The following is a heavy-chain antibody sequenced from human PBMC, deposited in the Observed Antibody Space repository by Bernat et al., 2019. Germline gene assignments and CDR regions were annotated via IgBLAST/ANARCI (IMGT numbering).Heavy chain of an antibody. Sequence: QMQLVQSGPEVKKPGTSVKVSCKASGFTFTSSAMQWVRQARGQRLEWIGWIVVVSGNTNYAQKFQERVTITRDMSTSTAYMELSSLRSEDTAVYYCAADPESRRGITTYGLHAFDIWGQGTMVTVSS. CDR3: AADPESRRGITTYGLHAFDI. CDR2: IVVVSGNT. CDR1: GFTFTSSA. J-gene: IGHJ3*02. V-gene: IGHV1-58*02. D-gene: IGHD3-10*01.